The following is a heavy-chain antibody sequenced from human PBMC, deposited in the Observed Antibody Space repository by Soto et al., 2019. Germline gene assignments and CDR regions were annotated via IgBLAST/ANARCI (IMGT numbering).Heavy chain of an antibody. J-gene: IGHJ5*02. CDR1: GFTFSSYA. Sequence: DVQLLESGGGLVQPGGSLKLCCGASGFTFSSYAMSWVRQAPGKGLEWVSRLSGSGATTKYADSVEGRFTISRDNSKNTLYLQMDSLSVEDTAIYYCAKARCSDTDCYFPDTWGQGTLVTVSS. V-gene: IGHV3-23*01. CDR3: AKARCSDTDCYFPDT. CDR2: LSGSGATT. D-gene: IGHD2-21*02.